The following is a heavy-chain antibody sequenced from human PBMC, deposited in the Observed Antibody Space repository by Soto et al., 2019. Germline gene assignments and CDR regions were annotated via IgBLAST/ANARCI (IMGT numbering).Heavy chain of an antibody. D-gene: IGHD3-9*01. CDR2: ISYDGSNK. CDR3: ARSQNGIYGPKDLDY. CDR1: GFTFSSYA. Sequence: PGGSLRLSCAASGFTFSSYAMHWVRQAPGKGLEWVAVISYDGSNKYYADSVKGRFTISRDNSKNTLYLQMNSLRAEDTAVYYCARSQNGIYGPKDLDYWGQGTLVTVSS. J-gene: IGHJ4*02. V-gene: IGHV3-30-3*01.